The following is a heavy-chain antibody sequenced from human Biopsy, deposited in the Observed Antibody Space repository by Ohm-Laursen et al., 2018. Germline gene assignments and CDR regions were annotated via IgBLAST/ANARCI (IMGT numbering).Heavy chain of an antibody. D-gene: IGHD1-1*01. V-gene: IGHV3-23*01. CDR2: ITVSADTT. CDR1: GFSFSDYH. J-gene: IGHJ3*02. CDR3: AKGRVGNSGSLDI. Sequence: GSLRLSCAASGFSFSDYHMRWIRQAPGRGLEWVSAITVSADTTYYADSVRGRFTVSRDNSQNTLYLQMNSLRAEDTAIYYCAKGRVGNSGSLDIWGHGTMVPVSS.